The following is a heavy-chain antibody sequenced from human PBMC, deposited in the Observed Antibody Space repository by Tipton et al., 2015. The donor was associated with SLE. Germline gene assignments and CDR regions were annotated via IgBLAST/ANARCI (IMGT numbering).Heavy chain of an antibody. D-gene: IGHD3-10*01. CDR2: ITGGGGTP. J-gene: IGHJ4*02. CDR1: GFTFSDYY. Sequence: SLRLSCAASGFTFSDYYMSWIRQAPGKGLEWVSTITGGGGTPYYADSVKGRFTVSRDDSMNTVYLQLNSLRDEDTALYYCVKERITLESWGQGTPVTVSS. CDR3: VKERITLES. V-gene: IGHV3-23*01.